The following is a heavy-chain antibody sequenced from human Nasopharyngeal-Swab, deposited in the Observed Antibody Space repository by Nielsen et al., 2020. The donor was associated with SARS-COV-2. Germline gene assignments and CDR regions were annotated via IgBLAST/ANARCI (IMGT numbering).Heavy chain of an antibody. CDR1: GFTYSGYV. V-gene: IGHV3-23*01. CDR2: ISGSGGST. D-gene: IGHD3-10*01. Sequence: GESLKISCAGSGFTYSGYVMSWVRQAPGKGLEWVSAISGSGGSTYYADSVEGRFTISRDNSDNTLYLQMNSLRGEDTALYYCAKNYGSGGYRSSNYYYDGMDVWGQGTTVTVSS. CDR3: AKNYGSGGYRSSNYYYDGMDV. J-gene: IGHJ6*02.